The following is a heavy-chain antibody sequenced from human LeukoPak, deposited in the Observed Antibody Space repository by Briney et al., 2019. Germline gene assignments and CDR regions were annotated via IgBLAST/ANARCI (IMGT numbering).Heavy chain of an antibody. CDR1: GGSISSGDYY. CDR2: IYYSGST. D-gene: IGHD3-22*01. J-gene: IGHJ4*02. V-gene: IGHV4-61*08. Sequence: SETLSLTCTVSGGSISSGDYYWSWIRQPPGKGLEWIGYIYYSGSTNYNPSLKSRVTISVDTSKNQFSLKLSSVTAADTAVYYCARMGELLYDSSGYHHGVDYWGQGTLVTVSS. CDR3: ARMGELLYDSSGYHHGVDY.